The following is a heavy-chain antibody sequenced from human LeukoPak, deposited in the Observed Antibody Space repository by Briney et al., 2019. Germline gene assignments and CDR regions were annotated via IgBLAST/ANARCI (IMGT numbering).Heavy chain of an antibody. J-gene: IGHJ5*02. CDR2: LNPNSGGT. CDR1: GFTFTGYY. D-gene: IGHD2-15*01. CDR3: ARAPYCSGGSCYYWFDP. Sequence: ASVKDSCKASGFTFTGYYMHWVRQAPGQGLEWMGWLNPNSGGTNYAQKFQGRGTMTRDTSISTAYMELSRLRPDDTAVYYCARAPYCSGGSCYYWFDPWGQGTLVTVSS. V-gene: IGHV1-2*02.